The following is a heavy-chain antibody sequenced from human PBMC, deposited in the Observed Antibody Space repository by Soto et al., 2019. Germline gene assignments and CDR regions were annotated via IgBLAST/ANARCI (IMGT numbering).Heavy chain of an antibody. CDR3: ARDDNYGDYPPDF. D-gene: IGHD4-17*01. V-gene: IGHV3-30-3*01. Sequence: PGGSLRLSCAASGFTFSSYVFHWVRQAPGKGLEWVSVISYDGSNKYYADSVKGRFTITRDKSKNTLYLQMNSLRAEDTAVYFCARDDNYGDYPPDFWGQGTLVTVSS. CDR2: ISYDGSNK. J-gene: IGHJ4*02. CDR1: GFTFSSYV.